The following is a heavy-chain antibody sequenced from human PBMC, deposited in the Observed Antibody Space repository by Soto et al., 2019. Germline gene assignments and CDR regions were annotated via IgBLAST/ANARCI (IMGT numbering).Heavy chain of an antibody. CDR3: ARERTVTPFWRAFDI. CDR2: INPSGGST. V-gene: IGHV1-46*02. D-gene: IGHD3-3*01. CDR1: GYTFNSYY. Sequence: GASVKVSCKESGYTFNSYYMHWVRQAKGQGLEWMGIINPSGGSTSYAQKFQGRVTMTRDTSTSTVYMELSSLRSEDTAVYYCARERTVTPFWRAFDIWGQGTMVTVSS. J-gene: IGHJ3*02.